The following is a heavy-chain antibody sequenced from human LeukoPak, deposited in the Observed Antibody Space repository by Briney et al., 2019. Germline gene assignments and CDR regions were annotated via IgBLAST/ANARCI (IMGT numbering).Heavy chain of an antibody. J-gene: IGHJ4*02. V-gene: IGHV4-38-2*02. CDR2: IYHSGST. CDR3: ARVRGYCSSTICYRYYFDY. D-gene: IGHD2-2*01. Sequence: SETLSLTCTVSGYSISSGYYWGWIRQPPGKGLEWIGTIYHSGSTYYNPSLKSRVTISVDTSKNQFSLKLTSVSAADTAVYYCARVRGYCSSTICYRYYFDYWGQGTLVTVSS. CDR1: GYSISSGYY.